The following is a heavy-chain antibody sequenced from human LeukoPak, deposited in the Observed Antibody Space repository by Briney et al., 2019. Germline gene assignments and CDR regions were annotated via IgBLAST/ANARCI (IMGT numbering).Heavy chain of an antibody. CDR1: GYTFTGYY. V-gene: IGHV1-2*02. J-gene: IGHJ4*02. D-gene: IGHD3-22*01. CDR2: INPNSGGT. Sequence: ASVKVSCKASGYTFTGYYMHWVRQAPGQGLEWMGWINPNSGGTNYAQKFQGRVTMTRDTSISTAYMELSRLRSDDTAVYYYARGFAYYYDSSGSDYWGQGTLVTVSS. CDR3: ARGFAYYYDSSGSDY.